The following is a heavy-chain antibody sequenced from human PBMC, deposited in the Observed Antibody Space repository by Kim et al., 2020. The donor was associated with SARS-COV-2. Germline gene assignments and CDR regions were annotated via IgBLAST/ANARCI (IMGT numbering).Heavy chain of an antibody. V-gene: IGHV1-46*01. CDR3: ARDIGRLGEYDY. D-gene: IGHD3-16*01. J-gene: IGHJ4*02. Sequence: SDAKKLQRRVTMTRDTSTSTVYMELSSLRSEDTAVYYCARDIGRLGEYDYWGQGTLVTVSS.